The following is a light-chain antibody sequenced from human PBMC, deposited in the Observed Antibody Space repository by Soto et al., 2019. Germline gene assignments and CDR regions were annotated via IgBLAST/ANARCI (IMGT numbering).Light chain of an antibody. Sequence: EIVMTHSPATLSLSPWQVATLSCRASQSLSSIYLAWYQQKPGQAPRLLIYRTSSRATGIPDRFSGSESETDFTLTISRLEPDDSAVYYCQQYGSSPRTFGPGTKVDIK. V-gene: IGKV3-20*01. CDR1: QSLSSIY. CDR3: QQYGSSPRT. J-gene: IGKJ1*01. CDR2: RTS.